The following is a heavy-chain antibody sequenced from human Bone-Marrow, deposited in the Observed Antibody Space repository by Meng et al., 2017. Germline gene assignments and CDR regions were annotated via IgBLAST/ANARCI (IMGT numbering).Heavy chain of an antibody. J-gene: IGHJ6*02. Sequence: GESLKISCAASGFTLSSYAMHWVRQAPGKGLEWVAATSYDGSNTYYVDSVKGRFTISRDNSKNTLYLQMNSLRAEDTAVYYCARSGRYCSSTSCYYHYYGMTSGAKGPRSPSP. V-gene: IGHV3-30*04. CDR3: ARSGRYCSSTSCYYHYYGMTS. D-gene: IGHD2-2*01. CDR2: TSYDGSNT. CDR1: GFTLSSYA.